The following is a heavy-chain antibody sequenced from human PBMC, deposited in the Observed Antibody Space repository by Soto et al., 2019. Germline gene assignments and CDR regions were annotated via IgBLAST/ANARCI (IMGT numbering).Heavy chain of an antibody. D-gene: IGHD3-3*01. CDR2: IYHSGST. CDR1: GYSISSGYY. V-gene: IGHV4-38-2*02. CDR3: ARDSSLYYDFWSGKLTGYYYGMDV. Sequence: SETLSLTCAVSGYSISSGYYWGWIRQPPGKGLEWIGSIYHSGSTYYNPSLKSRVTISVDTSRNQFSLKLSSVTAADTAVYYCARDSSLYYDFWSGKLTGYYYGMDVWGQGTTVTVSS. J-gene: IGHJ6*02.